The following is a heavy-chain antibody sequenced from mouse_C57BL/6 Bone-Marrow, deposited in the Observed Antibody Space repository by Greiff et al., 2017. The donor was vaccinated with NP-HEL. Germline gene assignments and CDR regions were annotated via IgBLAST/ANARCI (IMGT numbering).Heavy chain of an antibody. Sequence: EVKLMESGGGLVQPGESLKLSCESNEYEFPSHDMSWVRKTPEKRLELVAAINSDGGSTYYPDTMERRFIISRDNTKKTLYLQMSSLRSDDTALYYCARTGRDYAMDYWGQGTSVTVSS. V-gene: IGHV5-2*01. CDR3: ARTGRDYAMDY. D-gene: IGHD4-1*01. J-gene: IGHJ4*01. CDR2: INSDGGST. CDR1: EYEFPSHD.